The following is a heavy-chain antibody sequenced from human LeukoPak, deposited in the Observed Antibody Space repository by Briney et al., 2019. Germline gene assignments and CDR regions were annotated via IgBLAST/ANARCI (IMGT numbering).Heavy chain of an antibody. CDR2: IQFDGSNK. CDR3: ATAYFDSSGYSDY. D-gene: IGHD3-22*01. J-gene: IGHJ4*02. V-gene: IGHV3-30*02. Sequence: GGSLRLSCAASGLTFSSYGMHWVRQAPGKGLEWVAFIQFDGSNKYYADSVKGRFPISRDNSKNTLYLRMNSLRVEDTAVYYCATAYFDSSGYSDYWGQGTLVTVSS. CDR1: GLTFSSYG.